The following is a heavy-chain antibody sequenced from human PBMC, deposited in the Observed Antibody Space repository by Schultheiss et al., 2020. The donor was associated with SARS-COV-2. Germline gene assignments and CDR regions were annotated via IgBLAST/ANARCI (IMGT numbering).Heavy chain of an antibody. CDR2: IWYDGSNK. Sequence: GGSLRLSCAASGFTFSSYGMHWVRQAPGKGLEWVAVIWYDGSNKYYADSVKGRFTISRDNSKNTLYLQMNSLRAEDTAVYYCARTSTPAYYYYMDVWGKGTTVTVSS. CDR1: GFTFSSYG. J-gene: IGHJ6*03. CDR3: ARTSTPAYYYYMDV. V-gene: IGHV3-33*01.